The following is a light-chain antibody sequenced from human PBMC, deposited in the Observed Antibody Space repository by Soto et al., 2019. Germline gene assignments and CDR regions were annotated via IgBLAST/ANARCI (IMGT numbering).Light chain of an antibody. V-gene: IGKV1-9*01. CDR2: AAS. CDR3: QQLSYYPRT. Sequence: IQMTQSPSSLSATVGDRVTITCRASQDVSSYLVWCQQKPGKAPELLIYAASTLQSGVPLRFSGSGSGTEFTLTISSLQPEDFATYYCQQLSYYPRTFGQGTKLEIK. CDR1: QDVSSY. J-gene: IGKJ2*01.